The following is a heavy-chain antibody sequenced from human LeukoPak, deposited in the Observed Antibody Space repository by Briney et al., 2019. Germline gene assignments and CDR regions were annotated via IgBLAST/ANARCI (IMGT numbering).Heavy chain of an antibody. CDR3: ASGYSSSWSPFDY. Sequence: PSGTLSLTCTVSGYSISSGYYWGWIRQPPGKGLEWIGSIYHSGSTYYNPSLKSRVTISVDTSKNQFSLKLGSVTAADTAVYYCASGYSSSWSPFDYWGQGTLVTVSS. V-gene: IGHV4-38-2*02. D-gene: IGHD6-13*01. J-gene: IGHJ4*02. CDR2: IYHSGST. CDR1: GYSISSGYY.